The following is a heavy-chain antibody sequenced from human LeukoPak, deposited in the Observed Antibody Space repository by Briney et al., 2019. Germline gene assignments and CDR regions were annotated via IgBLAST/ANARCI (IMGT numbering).Heavy chain of an antibody. CDR1: GVTLSGYG. CDR3: AKDGDDCIDF. D-gene: IGHD3-22*01. CDR2: IRYDGGNK. V-gene: IGHV3-30*02. Sequence: PGGSLRLSCAASGVTLSGYGMHWVRQAPGKGLEWVAFIRYDGGNKYYADFVKGRFTISRDNSKNMLYLEMNSLRTEDTAEYYCAKDGDDCIDFWGQGTLVTVSA. J-gene: IGHJ4*02.